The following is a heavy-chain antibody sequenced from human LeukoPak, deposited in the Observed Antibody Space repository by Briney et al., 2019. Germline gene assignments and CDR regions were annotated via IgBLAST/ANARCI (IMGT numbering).Heavy chain of an antibody. CDR1: GGSISSSSYY. CDR2: FHYSGST. Sequence: SETLSLTCSVSGGSISSSSYYWGWIRQPPGKGLEWIGTFHYSGSTYYNPSLKSRVTISVNMSKNQFSLKLISVTAADTAVYYCTRLYRKTYKWNDQPDYWGQGTLVTVSS. J-gene: IGHJ4*02. CDR3: TRLYRKTYKWNDQPDY. D-gene: IGHD1-20*01. V-gene: IGHV4-39*07.